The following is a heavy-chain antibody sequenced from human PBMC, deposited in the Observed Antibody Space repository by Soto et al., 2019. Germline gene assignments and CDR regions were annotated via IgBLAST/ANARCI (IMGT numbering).Heavy chain of an antibody. CDR1: GGSISSSSNY. D-gene: IGHD3-3*01. J-gene: IGHJ4*02. CDR2: IYYSGST. V-gene: IGHV4-39*01. CDR3: NYYDFWSVDY. Sequence: QLQLQESGPGLVKPSETLSLTCTVSGGSISSSSNYWGWIRQPPGKGLEWIGSIYYSGSTYYNPSLKSRVTISVDTSKNQFSLKLSSVTAADTAVYYCNYYDFWSVDYWGQGTLVTVSS.